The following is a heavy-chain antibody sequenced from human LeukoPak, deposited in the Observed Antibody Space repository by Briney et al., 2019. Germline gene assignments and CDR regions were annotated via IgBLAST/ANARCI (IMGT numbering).Heavy chain of an antibody. Sequence: RGSLRLSCSASGFTFSRYPMHWVRQAPGKGLEYVSAISGNGGSTYYADSVKGRFTISRDNSKNTLYLQMSSLRTEDTAIYYCVKAQYDFWSGLDYWGQGTLDTVSS. D-gene: IGHD3-3*01. CDR2: ISGNGGST. J-gene: IGHJ4*02. V-gene: IGHV3-64D*09. CDR3: VKAQYDFWSGLDY. CDR1: GFTFSRYP.